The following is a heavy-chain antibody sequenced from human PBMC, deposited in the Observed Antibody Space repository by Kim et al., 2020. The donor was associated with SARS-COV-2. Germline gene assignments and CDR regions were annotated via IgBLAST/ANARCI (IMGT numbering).Heavy chain of an antibody. CDR2: ISGSGGST. J-gene: IGHJ6*03. CDR3: AKVGLSSTSCCYYYYYMDV. CDR1: GFTFSSYA. D-gene: IGHD2-2*01. V-gene: IGHV3-23*01. Sequence: GGSLRLSCAASGFTFSSYAMSWVRQAPGKGLEWVSAISGSGGSTYYADSVKGRFTISRDNSKNTLYLQMNSLRAEDTAVYYCAKVGLSSTSCCYYYYYMDVWGKGTTVTVSS.